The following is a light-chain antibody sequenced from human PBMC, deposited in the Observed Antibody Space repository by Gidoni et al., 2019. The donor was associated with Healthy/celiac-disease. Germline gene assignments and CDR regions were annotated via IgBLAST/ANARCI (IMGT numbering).Light chain of an antibody. V-gene: IGLV1-47*01. CDR1: SSNFGSNY. Sequence: QSVLTQPPSASGTPGQRVTISCSGSSSNFGSNYVYWYQQLPGTAPKLLIYRNNQRPPGVPDRFSGSKAGTSASLASSGLRSEDEADYYCAAWDDSLSGRGVFGGGTKLTV. CDR2: RNN. J-gene: IGLJ3*02. CDR3: AAWDDSLSGRGV.